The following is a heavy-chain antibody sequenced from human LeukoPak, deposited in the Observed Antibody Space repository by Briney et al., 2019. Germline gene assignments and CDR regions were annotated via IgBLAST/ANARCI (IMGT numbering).Heavy chain of an antibody. CDR1: GYTFTSYD. CDR2: MNPNSGNT. CDR3: ARTPGYSSSLRNAFDI. J-gene: IGHJ3*02. Sequence: ASVEVSCKASGYTFTSYDINWARQATGQGLEWMGLMNPNSGNTGYAQKFQGRVTMTRNTSISTAYMELSSLRSEDTAVYYCARTPGYSSSLRNAFDIWGQGTMVTVSS. V-gene: IGHV1-8*01. D-gene: IGHD6-13*01.